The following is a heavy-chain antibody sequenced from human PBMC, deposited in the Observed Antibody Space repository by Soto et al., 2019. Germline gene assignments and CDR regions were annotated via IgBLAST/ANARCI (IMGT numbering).Heavy chain of an antibody. Sequence: SETLSLTCAVYGGSFSGYYWSWIRQPPGKGLEWIGEINHSGSTNYNPSLKSRVTISVDTSKNQFSLKLSSVSAADTAVYSCARGRNYYGSGSYYAHAFDIWDPETMLAV. CDR1: GGSFSGYY. CDR2: INHSGST. D-gene: IGHD3-10*01. CDR3: ARGRNYYGSGSYYAHAFDI. V-gene: IGHV4-34*01. J-gene: IGHJ3*02.